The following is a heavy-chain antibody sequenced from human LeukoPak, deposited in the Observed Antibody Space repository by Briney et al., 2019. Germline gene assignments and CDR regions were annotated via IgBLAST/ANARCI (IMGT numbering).Heavy chain of an antibody. V-gene: IGHV3-23*01. J-gene: IGHJ3*02. Sequence: HPGGSLRLSCAASGFTFSSYAMSWVRQAPRKGLEWVSAISGSGGSTYYADSVKGRFTTSRDNSKNTLYLQMNSLRAEDTAVYYRAKFPRWDHRGDAFDIWGQGTMVTVSS. CDR3: AKFPRWDHRGDAFDI. CDR1: GFTFSSYA. CDR2: ISGSGGST. D-gene: IGHD1-26*01.